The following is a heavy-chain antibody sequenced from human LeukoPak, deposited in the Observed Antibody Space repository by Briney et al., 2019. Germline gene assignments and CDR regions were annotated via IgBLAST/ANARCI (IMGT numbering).Heavy chain of an antibody. V-gene: IGHV3-23*01. D-gene: IGHD6-19*01. J-gene: IGHJ4*02. CDR1: GFTFRSYV. CDR2: ISDSGGST. Sequence: GGSLRLSCAASGFTFRSYVMSWIRQAPGKGLEWVSAISDSGGSTYYADSVKGRFTTSRDNSKNTLYLQMNSLRAEDTAVYYCARVAGTIDYWGQGTLVTVSS. CDR3: ARVAGTIDY.